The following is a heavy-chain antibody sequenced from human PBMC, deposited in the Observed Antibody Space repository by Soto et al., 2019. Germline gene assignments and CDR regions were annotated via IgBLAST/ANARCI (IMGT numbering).Heavy chain of an antibody. CDR3: ARDQGYQLLRRNYYYGMDV. V-gene: IGHV1-18*01. CDR1: GYTFTSYG. J-gene: IGHJ6*02. CDR2: ISAYNGNT. D-gene: IGHD2-2*01. Sequence: ASVKVSCKASGYTFTSYGISWVRQAPGQGLEWMGWISAYNGNTNYAQKLQGRVTMTTDTSTSTAYMELRSLRSDDTAVYYCARDQGYQLLRRNYYYGMDVWGQGTTVTVSS.